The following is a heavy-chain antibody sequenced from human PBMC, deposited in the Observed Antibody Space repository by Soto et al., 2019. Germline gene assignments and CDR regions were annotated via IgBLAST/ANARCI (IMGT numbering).Heavy chain of an antibody. Sequence: GGSLRLSCAASGFTFSSYEMNWVRQAPGKGLEWVSYISSSGSTKYYADSVKGRFTISRDNAKNSLYLQMNSLRAEDTTGYYCARGHTGGWSRGGYFDYWGQGTLVTVSS. CDR3: ARGHTGGWSRGGYFDY. CDR2: ISSSGSTK. CDR1: GFTFSSYE. V-gene: IGHV3-48*03. D-gene: IGHD6-19*01. J-gene: IGHJ4*02.